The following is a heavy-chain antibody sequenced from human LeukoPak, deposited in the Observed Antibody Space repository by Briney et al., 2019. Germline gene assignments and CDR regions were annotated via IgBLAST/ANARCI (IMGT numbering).Heavy chain of an antibody. Sequence: SETLSLTCAVYGGSFSGYYWSWIRQPPGKGLEGMGEINHSGSNNYNPSLKSRVTISVDTYKNQFSLRQRCVMAADAAVGYYSGREHYYGSGSYYTLKYNWFDPWGQGTLVTVSS. D-gene: IGHD3-10*01. J-gene: IGHJ5*02. CDR3: SGREHYYGSGSYYTLKYNWFDP. CDR2: INHSGSN. CDR1: GGSFSGYY. V-gene: IGHV4-34*01.